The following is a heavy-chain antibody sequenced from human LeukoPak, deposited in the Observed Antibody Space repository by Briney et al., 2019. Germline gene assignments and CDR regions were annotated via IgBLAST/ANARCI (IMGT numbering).Heavy chain of an antibody. CDR1: GFTFSSYA. CDR3: VKLAAPGAIWYFDL. J-gene: IGHJ2*01. D-gene: IGHD3-10*01. CDR2: ISSNGGST. V-gene: IGHV3-64D*08. Sequence: GGSLRLSCSASGFTFSSYAMHWVRQAPGKGLKDVSAISSNGGSTYYADSVKGRFTISRDNSKNTLYLQMSSLRTEDTAMYYCVKLAAPGAIWYFDLWGRGTLVTVSS.